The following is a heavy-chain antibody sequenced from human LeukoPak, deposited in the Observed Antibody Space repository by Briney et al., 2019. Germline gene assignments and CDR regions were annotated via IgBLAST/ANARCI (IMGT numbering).Heavy chain of an antibody. V-gene: IGHV3-11*01. J-gene: IGHJ4*02. CDR3: ARDHMSDYAPNAFFDY. D-gene: IGHD4-17*01. CDR2: ISSSGSTI. Sequence: GGSLRLSCAASGFTFSDYYMSWIRQAPGKGLEWVSYISSSGSTIYYADSVKGRFTISRDNAKNSLYLQMNSLRAEDTAVYYCARDHMSDYAPNAFFDYWGQGTLVTVSS. CDR1: GFTFSDYY.